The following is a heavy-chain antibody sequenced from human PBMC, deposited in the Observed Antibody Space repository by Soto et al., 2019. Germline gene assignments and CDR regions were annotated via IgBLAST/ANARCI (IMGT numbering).Heavy chain of an antibody. V-gene: IGHV6-1*01. D-gene: IGHD3-3*01. CDR1: GDSVSSNSAA. Sequence: PWQTLSLTFAISGDSVSSNSAAWNWIRQSPSRGLEWLGRTYYRSKWYNDYAVSVKSRITINPDTSKNQFSLQLNSVTPEDTAVYYCARGRYDFWSGYHPDYYYGMDFWGQGTTVTVSS. CDR2: TYYRSKWYN. J-gene: IGHJ6*02. CDR3: ARGRYDFWSGYHPDYYYGMDF.